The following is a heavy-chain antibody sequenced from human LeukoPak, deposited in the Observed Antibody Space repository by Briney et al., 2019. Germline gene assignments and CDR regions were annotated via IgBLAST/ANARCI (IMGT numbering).Heavy chain of an antibody. D-gene: IGHD6-13*01. CDR3: AKGRISGDAGLDY. J-gene: IGHJ4*02. CDR2: ISDSGGST. CDR1: GFTFSSHA. V-gene: IGHV3-23*01. Sequence: GGSLRLSCAASGFTFSSHAMHWVRQAPGKGLEWVSVISDSGGSTNYANSVKGRFTISRDNSKNTLYLQMNSLRVEDTAVYYCAKGRISGDAGLDYWGQGTLVTVSS.